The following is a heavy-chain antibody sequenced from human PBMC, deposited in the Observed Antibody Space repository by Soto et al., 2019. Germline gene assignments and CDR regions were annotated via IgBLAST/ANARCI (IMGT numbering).Heavy chain of an antibody. V-gene: IGHV1-18*01. CDR3: AIGYYYDSSGYQPPAGYFDY. D-gene: IGHD3-22*01. Sequence: ASVKVSCKASGYTFNSYGLSWVRQAPGQGLEWVGWISPYNGNTNHAQKLQGRVTMTTDTSTSTAYMELRSLRSEDTAVYYCAIGYYYDSSGYQPPAGYFDYWGQGTLVTVSS. CDR2: ISPYNGNT. J-gene: IGHJ4*02. CDR1: GYTFNSYG.